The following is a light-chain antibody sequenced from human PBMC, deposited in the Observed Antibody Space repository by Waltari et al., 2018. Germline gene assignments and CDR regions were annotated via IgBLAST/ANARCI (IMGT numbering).Light chain of an antibody. CDR1: ALPKQY. J-gene: IGLJ1*01. V-gene: IGLV3-25*03. CDR2: KDS. CDR3: QSADSSGTYQV. Sequence: SYELTQPPSVSVSPGQTARITCSGDALPKQYAYWYQQKPGQAPVLAIYKDSERPSGIPERFSGSSSGTTVTLTISGVQAEDEADYYCQSADSSGTYQVFGTGTKVTVL.